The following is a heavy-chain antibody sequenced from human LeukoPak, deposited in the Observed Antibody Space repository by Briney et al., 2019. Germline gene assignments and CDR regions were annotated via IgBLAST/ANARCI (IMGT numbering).Heavy chain of an antibody. CDR3: ATNPRIAVAGSLFDY. Sequence: GGSLRLSFAVSGFTFSSYAMSWVRQAPGKGLEWVAAISGSGGSTYYADSVKGRFTISRDNSKNTLYLQMNSLRAEDTAVYYCATNPRIAVAGSLFDYWGQGTLVTVSS. CDR1: GFTFSSYA. D-gene: IGHD6-19*01. V-gene: IGHV3-23*01. J-gene: IGHJ4*02. CDR2: ISGSGGST.